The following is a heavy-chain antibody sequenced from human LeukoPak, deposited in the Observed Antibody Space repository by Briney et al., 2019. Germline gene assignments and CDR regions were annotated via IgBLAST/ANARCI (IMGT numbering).Heavy chain of an antibody. V-gene: IGHV1-18*01. CDR2: ISAYNGNT. Sequence: ASVNVSCKASGYTFASYGISWVRQAPGQGLAWMGWISAYNGNTNYAQKLQGRVTMTTDTSTSTAYMELRSLRSDDTAVYYCARGRITMVRGVSRTYYFDYWGQGTLVTVSS. J-gene: IGHJ4*02. CDR3: ARGRITMVRGVSRTYYFDY. CDR1: GYTFASYG. D-gene: IGHD3-10*01.